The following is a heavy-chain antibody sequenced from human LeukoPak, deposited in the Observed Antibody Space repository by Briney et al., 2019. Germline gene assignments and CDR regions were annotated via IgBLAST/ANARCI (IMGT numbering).Heavy chain of an antibody. D-gene: IGHD3-9*01. CDR1: GFTFSSYA. CDR3: AIRTDILTGYYIPYFDY. J-gene: IGHJ4*02. Sequence: GGSLRLSCEASGFTFSSYAMSWVRQAPGKGLEWVSGVSGSGGGTYYADSVKGRFTISRDNSKNTLYLQMNSLRAEDTAVYYCAIRTDILTGYYIPYFDYWGQGTLVTVSS. V-gene: IGHV3-23*01. CDR2: VSGSGGGT.